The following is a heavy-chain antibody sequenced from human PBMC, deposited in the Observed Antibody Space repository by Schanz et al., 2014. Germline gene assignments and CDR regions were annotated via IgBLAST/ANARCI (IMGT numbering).Heavy chain of an antibody. CDR1: GFTLTSYA. CDR3: AKIRYDSSGYYLPYYGMDV. V-gene: IGHV3-23*04. CDR2: ISGSGGST. J-gene: IGHJ6*02. D-gene: IGHD3-22*01. Sequence: EVQLAESGGGLIQPGGSLRLSCEASGFTLTSYALTWVRQAPGKGLEWVAGISGSGGSTDYADSVKGRFIIPRDNSKNTLYLQMNSLRAEDTAVYYCAKIRYDSSGYYLPYYGMDVWGQGTTVIVSS.